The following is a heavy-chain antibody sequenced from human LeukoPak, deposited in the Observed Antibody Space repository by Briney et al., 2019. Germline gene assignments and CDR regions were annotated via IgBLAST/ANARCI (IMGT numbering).Heavy chain of an antibody. CDR3: ARVGRVGATTTVFAFFDY. J-gene: IGHJ4*02. V-gene: IGHV1-69*13. D-gene: IGHD1-26*01. CDR1: GGTFSSYA. Sequence: SVKVSCKASGGTFSSYAISWVRQAPGQGLEWMGGIIPIFGTANYAQKFQGRVTITADESTSTAYMELSSLRSEDTAVYYCARVGRVGATTTVFAFFDYWGQGTLVTVSS. CDR2: IIPIFGTA.